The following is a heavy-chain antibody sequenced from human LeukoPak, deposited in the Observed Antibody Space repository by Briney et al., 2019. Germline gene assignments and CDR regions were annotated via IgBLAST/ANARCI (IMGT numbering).Heavy chain of an antibody. J-gene: IGHJ6*03. V-gene: IGHV4-4*07. CDR3: ARDRAAVGNYYYYMDV. CDR2: IYTSGST. Sequence: SETLSLTCTVSGGSISSHYWSWIRQPAGKGLEWIGRIYTSGSTNYNPSLKSRVTISVDTSKNQFSLKLSSVTAADTAVYYCARDRAAVGNYYYYMDVWGKGTTVTVSS. CDR1: GGSISSHY. D-gene: IGHD1-26*01.